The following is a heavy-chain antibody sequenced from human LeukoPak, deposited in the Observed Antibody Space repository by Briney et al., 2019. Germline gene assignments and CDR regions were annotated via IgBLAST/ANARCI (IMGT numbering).Heavy chain of an antibody. V-gene: IGHV4-39*01. Sequence: PSETLSLTCTVSGGSISSVGYYWGWIRQPPGKGLEWIGSISYGGSTYYNPSLKSRVTIYVDTSKNQVSLKRTSVTAADTAMYYCAGYYYDSSGYLGCGQGTLVTVSS. D-gene: IGHD3-22*01. J-gene: IGHJ4*02. CDR2: ISYGGST. CDR1: GGSISSVGYY. CDR3: AGYYYDSSGYLG.